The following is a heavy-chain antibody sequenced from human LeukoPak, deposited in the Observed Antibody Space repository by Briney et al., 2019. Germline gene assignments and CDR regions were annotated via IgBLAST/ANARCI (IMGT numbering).Heavy chain of an antibody. V-gene: IGHV1-69*01. Sequence: SVKVSCKASGNTFDNYAISWVRQAPGQGLEWMGGIIPMFGTGNYAQKFQGRVTITADESTSTAYMELSSLRSEDTAVYYCGRVTATGKYYYYYYMDVWGKGTTVTVSS. D-gene: IGHD5-18*01. CDR3: GRVTATGKYYYYYYMDV. J-gene: IGHJ6*03. CDR1: GNTFDNYA. CDR2: IIPMFGTG.